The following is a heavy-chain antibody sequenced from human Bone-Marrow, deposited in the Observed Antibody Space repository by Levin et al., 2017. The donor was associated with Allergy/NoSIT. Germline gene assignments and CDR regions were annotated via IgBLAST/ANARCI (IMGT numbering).Heavy chain of an antibody. J-gene: IGHJ4*02. CDR2: IYYSGST. V-gene: IGHV4-39*01. D-gene: IGHD3-10*01. CDR1: GGSISSYY. Sequence: ESLKISCTVSGGSISSYYWSWIRQPPGKGLEWIGSIYYSGSTYYNPSLKSRVTISVDTSKNQFSLKLSSVTAADTAVYHCARRPNYFGSGSYYPTYFFDYWGQGTLVTVSS. CDR3: ARRPNYFGSGSYYPTYFFDY.